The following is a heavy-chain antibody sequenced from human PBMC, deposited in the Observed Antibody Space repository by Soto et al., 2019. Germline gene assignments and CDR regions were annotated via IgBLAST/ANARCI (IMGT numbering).Heavy chain of an antibody. CDR2: VYPGDSDT. Sequence: GETLQISCMASGNSFTSYWIRWVRQMQGKGLEWMGIVYPGDSDTRYSPSFQGQVTISADKTISTAYLQWSSLKTSDTAMYHFARLLSTVTTYDFDIGVKWTMVAVSS. J-gene: IGHJ3*02. CDR3: ARLLSTVTTYDFDI. V-gene: IGHV5-51*01. CDR1: GNSFTSYW. D-gene: IGHD4-17*01.